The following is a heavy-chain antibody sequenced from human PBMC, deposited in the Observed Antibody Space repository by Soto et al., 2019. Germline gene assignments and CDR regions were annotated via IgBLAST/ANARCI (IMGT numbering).Heavy chain of an antibody. CDR2: ISGSGGST. CDR1: GFTFSSYA. V-gene: IGHV3-23*01. J-gene: IGHJ6*02. CDR3: AKTGFGSCSGGSCYTQSYYYGMDV. D-gene: IGHD2-15*01. Sequence: GGSLRLSCAASGFTFSSYAMSWVRQAPGKGLEWVSAISGSGGSTYYADSVKGRFTISRDNSKNTLYLQMNSLRAKDTAVYYCAKTGFGSCSGGSCYTQSYYYGMDVWGQGTTVTVSS.